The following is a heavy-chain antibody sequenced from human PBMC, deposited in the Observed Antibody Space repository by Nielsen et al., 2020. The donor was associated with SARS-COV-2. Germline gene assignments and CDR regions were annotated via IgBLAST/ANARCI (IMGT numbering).Heavy chain of an antibody. CDR1: GFTFSSYG. CDR2: ISYDGSNK. J-gene: IGHJ4*02. V-gene: IGHV3-30*18. D-gene: IGHD3-16*01. CDR3: AKDFGY. Sequence: GGSLRLSCAASGFTFSSYGMHWVRQAPGKGLEWVAVISYDGSNKYYADSVKGRFTISRDNSKNTLYLQMNSLRAEDAAVYYCAKDFGYWGQGTLVTVSS.